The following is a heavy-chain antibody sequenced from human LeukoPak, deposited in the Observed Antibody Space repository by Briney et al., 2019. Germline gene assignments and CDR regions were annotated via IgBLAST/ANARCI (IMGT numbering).Heavy chain of an antibody. Sequence: GGSLRLSCAPSGFTFSDFWMTWVRQAPGEGLEWVAYIKREVSEKSYVDSVKGRFTISRDTAKNSLYLQMNSLRAEDTAVYYCARDVSPDDSSGYSFDAFDIWGQGKMVTVSS. J-gene: IGHJ3*02. CDR3: ARDVSPDDSSGYSFDAFDI. D-gene: IGHD3-22*01. CDR1: GFTFSDFW. V-gene: IGHV3-7*04. CDR2: IKREVSEK.